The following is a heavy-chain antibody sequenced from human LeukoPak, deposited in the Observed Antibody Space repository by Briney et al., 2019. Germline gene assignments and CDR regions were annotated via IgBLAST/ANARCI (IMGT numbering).Heavy chain of an antibody. CDR2: ISTYNGET. V-gene: IGHV1-18*01. CDR3: LRDAQRPRLTPDY. D-gene: IGHD6-25*01. Sequence: ASVKVSCKASGYTFKTYGISWGRHAPGQRAEWVGWISTYNGETNYVQNLKGRVTMTTDTSTSTAYMELMSLRSDDTAVYYCLRDAQRPRLTPDYWGQGTLVTVSS. CDR1: GYTFKTYG. J-gene: IGHJ4*02.